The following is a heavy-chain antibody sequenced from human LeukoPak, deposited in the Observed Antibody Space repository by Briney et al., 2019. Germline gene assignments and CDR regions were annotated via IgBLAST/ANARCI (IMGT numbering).Heavy chain of an antibody. CDR3: ARDRPPLTGFDP. Sequence: SETLSLTCTVSGGSISSYYWSWIRQPAGKGLEWIGRIYTSGRTNYNPSLKSRFTMSVDTSKNQFSLKLSSVTAADTAVYYCARDRPPLTGFDPWGQGTLVTVSS. D-gene: IGHD2-8*02. CDR1: GGSISSYY. J-gene: IGHJ5*02. V-gene: IGHV4-4*07. CDR2: IYTSGRT.